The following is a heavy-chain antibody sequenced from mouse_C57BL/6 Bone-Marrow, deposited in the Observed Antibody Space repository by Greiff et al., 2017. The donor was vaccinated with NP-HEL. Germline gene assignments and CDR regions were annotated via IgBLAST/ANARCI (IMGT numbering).Heavy chain of an antibody. V-gene: IGHV5-17*01. Sequence: EVKLVESGGGLVKPGGSLKLSCTASGFTFSDYGMHWVRQAPEKGLEWVAYISSGSSTIYYADTVKGRFTISRDNAKNTLFLQMTSLRSEDTAMYYCARAIYYYGSSQYYYAMDYWGQGTSVTVSS. D-gene: IGHD1-1*01. CDR2: ISSGSSTI. J-gene: IGHJ4*01. CDR1: GFTFSDYG. CDR3: ARAIYYYGSSQYYYAMDY.